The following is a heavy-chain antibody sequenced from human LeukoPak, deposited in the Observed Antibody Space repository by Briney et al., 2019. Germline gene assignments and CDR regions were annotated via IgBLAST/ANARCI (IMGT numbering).Heavy chain of an antibody. J-gene: IGHJ5*02. CDR3: ARAAWEYSSSHPWFDP. Sequence: SETLSLTCTVSGGSISSYYWSWIRQPPGKGLEWIGYIYYSGSTNYNPSLKSRVTISVDTSKNQFSLKLSSVTAADTAVYYCARAAWEYSSSHPWFDPWGQGTLVTVSS. CDR2: IYYSGST. D-gene: IGHD6-13*01. CDR1: GGSISSYY. V-gene: IGHV4-59*12.